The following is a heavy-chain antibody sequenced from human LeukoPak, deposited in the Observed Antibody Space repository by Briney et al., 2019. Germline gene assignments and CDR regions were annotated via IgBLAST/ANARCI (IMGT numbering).Heavy chain of an antibody. Sequence: EASVKVSCKVSGYTLTELSMHWVRQAPGKGLEWMGGFDPEDGETIYAQKFQGRVTMTEDTSTDTAYMELSSLRSEDTAVYYCATAVDYDFWSGYYYWGQGTLVTVSS. V-gene: IGHV1-24*01. D-gene: IGHD3-3*01. CDR3: ATAVDYDFWSGYYY. J-gene: IGHJ4*02. CDR2: FDPEDGET. CDR1: GYTLTELS.